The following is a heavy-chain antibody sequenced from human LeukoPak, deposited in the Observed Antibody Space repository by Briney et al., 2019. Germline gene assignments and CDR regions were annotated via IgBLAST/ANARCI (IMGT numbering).Heavy chain of an antibody. Sequence: SVKVTCKASGGTFSSYAISWVRQAPGQGLEWMGGIIPIFGTANYAQKFQGRVTMTRDTSTSTVYMELSSLRSEDTAVYYCARGRGEDSFNSGPDYWGQGTLVTVSS. CDR2: IIPIFGTA. CDR1: GGTFSSYA. J-gene: IGHJ4*02. CDR3: ARGRGEDSFNSGPDY. V-gene: IGHV1-69*05. D-gene: IGHD6-19*01.